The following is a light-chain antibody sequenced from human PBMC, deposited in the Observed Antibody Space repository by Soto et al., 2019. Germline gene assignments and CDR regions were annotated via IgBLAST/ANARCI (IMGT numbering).Light chain of an antibody. CDR3: QVWDSSSDHPAV. J-gene: IGLJ2*01. CDR1: NIGSKS. V-gene: IGLV3-21*04. CDR2: YDS. Sequence: SYELTQPPSVSVAPGKTAKITCGGNNIGSKSVHWCQQKPGQAPVLVIYYDSDRPSGIPERFSGSNSGNTATLTISRVEAGDESDYYCQVWDSSSDHPAVFGGGTKLTVL.